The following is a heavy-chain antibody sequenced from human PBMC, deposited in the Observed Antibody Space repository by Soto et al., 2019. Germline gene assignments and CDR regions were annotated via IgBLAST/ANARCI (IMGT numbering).Heavy chain of an antibody. CDR1: GFTFSNFA. Sequence: EVQLLESGGGLVQPGGSLRLSCAASGFTFSNFAMSWVRQAPGKGLEWVSGIIGSGGSTYYADSVKGRFTISRDKSKTTLYLQMNSLRAEDTAIYYCAKDGGYSFGPGNYYGMDVW. CDR2: IIGSGGST. V-gene: IGHV3-23*01. D-gene: IGHD5-18*01. J-gene: IGHJ6*01. CDR3: AKDGGYSFGPGNYYGMDV.